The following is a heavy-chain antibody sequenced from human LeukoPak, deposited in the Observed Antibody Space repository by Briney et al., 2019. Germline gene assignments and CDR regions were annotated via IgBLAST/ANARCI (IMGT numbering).Heavy chain of an antibody. J-gene: IGHJ4*02. CDR2: ISAYNGNT. CDR3: ARECDQLLYGDCYSDY. D-gene: IGHD2-2*02. Sequence: GSSVKVSCKASGGVFTTHTMSWVRQAPGQGLEWMGWISAYNGNTNYAQKLQGRVTMTTDTSTSTAYMELRSLRSDDTAVYYCARECDQLLYGDCYSDYWGQGTLVTVSS. V-gene: IGHV1-18*01. CDR1: GGVFTTHT.